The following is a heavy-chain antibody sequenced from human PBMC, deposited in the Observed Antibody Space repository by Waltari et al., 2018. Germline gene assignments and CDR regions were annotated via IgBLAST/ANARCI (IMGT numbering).Heavy chain of an antibody. V-gene: IGHV4-59*11. CDR1: GGSISSHY. CDR3: AREVMNYYDSSGLAGGDFDY. Sequence: QVQLQESGPGLVKPSETLSLTCTVSGGSISSHYWSWIRPPPGKGLEWIGYIYYSGSTNYNPSLKSRVTISVDTSKNQFSLKLSSVTAADTAVYYCAREVMNYYDSSGLAGGDFDYWGQGTLVTVSS. J-gene: IGHJ4*02. D-gene: IGHD3-22*01. CDR2: IYYSGST.